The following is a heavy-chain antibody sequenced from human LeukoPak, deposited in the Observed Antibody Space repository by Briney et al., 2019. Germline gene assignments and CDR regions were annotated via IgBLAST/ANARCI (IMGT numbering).Heavy chain of an antibody. CDR2: ISSSGNTI. V-gene: IGHV3-48*03. Sequence: HGGSLRLSCVASGFTFSNYEMNWVRQAPGKGLEWVSYISSSGNTIYYADSVKGRFTISRDNAKSSLYLQMNSLRAEDTAVYYCARKGYCSSTSCYTGRGWWFDPWGQGTLVTVSS. CDR3: ARKGYCSSTSCYTGRGWWFDP. D-gene: IGHD2-2*02. J-gene: IGHJ5*02. CDR1: GFTFSNYE.